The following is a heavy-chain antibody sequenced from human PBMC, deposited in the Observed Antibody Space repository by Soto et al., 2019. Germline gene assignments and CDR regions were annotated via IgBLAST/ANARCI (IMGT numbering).Heavy chain of an antibody. CDR1: GGSVSSGSYY. CDR2: IYYSGST. Sequence: QVQLQESGPGLVKPSETLSLTCTVSGGSVSSGSYYWSWIRQPPGKGLEWIGYIYYSGSTNYNPSLKSRVAIAVDTSKNQCSLKLSSVTAADTAVYYCARDELGGATDYWGQGTLVTVSS. D-gene: IGHD1-26*01. J-gene: IGHJ4*02. CDR3: ARDELGGATDY. V-gene: IGHV4-61*01.